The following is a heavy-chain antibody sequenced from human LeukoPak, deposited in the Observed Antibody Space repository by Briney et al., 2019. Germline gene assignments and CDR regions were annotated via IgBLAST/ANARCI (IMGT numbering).Heavy chain of an antibody. CDR1: RFMFSIYA. J-gene: IGHJ3*02. CDR3: ATLRRDDAFDI. V-gene: IGHV3-48*04. Sequence: GGSLRLSCAASRFMFSIYAMSWVRQAPGKGVEWVSYITYSSSTIYYADSVKGRFTISRDNAKNTLYLQMKSLRAEDTAVYYCATLRRDDAFDIWGQGTMVTVSS. CDR2: ITYSSSTI.